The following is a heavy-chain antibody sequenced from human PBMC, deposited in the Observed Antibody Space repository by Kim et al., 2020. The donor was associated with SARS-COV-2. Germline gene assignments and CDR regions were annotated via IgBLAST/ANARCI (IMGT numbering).Heavy chain of an antibody. Sequence: GGSLRLSCAASGFTFSSYDMHWVRQATGKGLEWVSAIGTAGDTYYPGSVKGRFTISRENAKNSLYLQMNSLRAGDTAVYYCATSIAARGGMDVWGQGTTVTVSS. CDR3: ATSIAARGGMDV. V-gene: IGHV3-13*04. D-gene: IGHD6-6*01. CDR1: GFTFSSYD. CDR2: IGTAGDT. J-gene: IGHJ6*02.